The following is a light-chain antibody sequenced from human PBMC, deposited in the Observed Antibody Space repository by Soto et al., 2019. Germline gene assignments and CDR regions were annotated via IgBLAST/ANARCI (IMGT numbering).Light chain of an antibody. Sequence: DIQMTQSPSSLSASVGDRVTITCRASQSISSYLNWYQQKPGEAPKLLIYGMSNLQGGVPSRFSGSGFGTEFTLTISSLQPGDFATYYCQQYSSRSTFGQGTKVDNK. V-gene: IGKV1-39*01. CDR1: QSISSY. CDR2: GMS. J-gene: IGKJ1*01. CDR3: QQYSSRST.